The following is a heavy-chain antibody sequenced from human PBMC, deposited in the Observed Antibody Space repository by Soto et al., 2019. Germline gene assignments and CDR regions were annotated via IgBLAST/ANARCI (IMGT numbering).Heavy chain of an antibody. CDR2: IYTSGNT. Sequence: SETLSLTCTVSGGSISSYHWSWIRQSAGKGLEWIGRIYTSGNTHYNPSLRSRVTVSIDTSKNQFFLTVNSVTAADSAVYYCARESGDNWDYEAYWGQGTPVTVSS. D-gene: IGHD1-7*01. V-gene: IGHV4-4*07. CDR3: ARESGDNWDYEAY. CDR1: GGSISSYH. J-gene: IGHJ4*02.